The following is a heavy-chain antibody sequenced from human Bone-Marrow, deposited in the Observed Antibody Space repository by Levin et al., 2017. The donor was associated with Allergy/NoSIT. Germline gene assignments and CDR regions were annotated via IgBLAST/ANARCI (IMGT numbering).Heavy chain of an antibody. V-gene: IGHV3-20*04. D-gene: IGHD3/OR15-3a*01. J-gene: IGHJ6*02. CDR3: ARVISDWTSFGVPLYYRGMDV. CDR2: INWNGGST. CDR1: GFMVDDYG. Sequence: GESLKISCAASGFMVDDYGMSWVRQAPGKGLECVSYINWNGGSTGYADSVKGRFTISRDNAKNSLSLQMNSLRAEDTALYYCARVISDWTSFGVPLYYRGMDVWGQGTTVTVSS.